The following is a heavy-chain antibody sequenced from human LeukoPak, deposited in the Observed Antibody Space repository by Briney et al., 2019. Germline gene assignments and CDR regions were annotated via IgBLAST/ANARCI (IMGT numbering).Heavy chain of an antibody. Sequence: PSQTLSLTCAVSGGSISSGGYYWSWIRQPPGKGLEWIGEVNHSGSTNYNPSLKSRVTISVDTSKNQFSLKLSSVTAADTAVYYCARGLVLNGASYYFDYWGQGTLVTVSS. CDR1: GGSISSGGYY. V-gene: IGHV4-30-2*01. J-gene: IGHJ4*02. CDR2: VNHSGST. CDR3: ARGLVLNGASYYFDY. D-gene: IGHD2-8*02.